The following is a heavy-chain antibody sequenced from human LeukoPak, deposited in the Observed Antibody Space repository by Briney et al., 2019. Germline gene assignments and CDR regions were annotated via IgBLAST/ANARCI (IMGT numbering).Heavy chain of an antibody. J-gene: IGHJ4*02. CDR2: IYYSGSA. V-gene: IGHV4-39*01. CDR3: ARPVAVAGRSHFDV. CDR1: CGFIFTTSYY. Sequence: SAPLSLTCTFACGFIFTTSYYWDWIRQSPGKGLEWIGSIYYSGSAYHSPSLKSRLTVSMDTSKNQFSLRLPSVTAADTAVYYCARPVAVAGRSHFDVWGQGTLVTVSS. D-gene: IGHD6-19*01.